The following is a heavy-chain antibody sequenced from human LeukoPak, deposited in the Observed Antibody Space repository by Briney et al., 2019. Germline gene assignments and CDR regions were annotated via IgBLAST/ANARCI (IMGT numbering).Heavy chain of an antibody. CDR1: GFNFNMFA. Sequence: QPGGSLSLSCTGSGFNFNMFAMNWVRQAPGQGLEWVSGLSRGGGTTNYADSVKGRFTTSRDKSQNMVFLQMNSLRPEDTAVYYCAKEQRIRHCSEGVCMEGYYFDYWSQGSLVTVSS. J-gene: IGHJ4*02. CDR3: AKEQRIRHCSEGVCMEGYYFDY. D-gene: IGHD2-8*01. CDR2: LSRGGGTT. V-gene: IGHV3-23*01.